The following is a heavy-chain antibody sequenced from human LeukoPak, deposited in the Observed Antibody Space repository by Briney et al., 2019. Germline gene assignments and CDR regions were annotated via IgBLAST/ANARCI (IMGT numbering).Heavy chain of an antibody. D-gene: IGHD1-26*01. CDR3: AREPQRLFSRSYPSDY. CDR1: GFTFSSYA. V-gene: IGHV3-30-3*01. Sequence: PGGSLRLSCAASGFTFSSYAMHWVRQAPGKGLEWVAVISYDGSNKYYADSVKGRFTISRDNSKNTLYLQMNSLRDEDTAVYYCAREPQRLFSRSYPSDYWGQGTLVTVSS. J-gene: IGHJ4*02. CDR2: ISYDGSNK.